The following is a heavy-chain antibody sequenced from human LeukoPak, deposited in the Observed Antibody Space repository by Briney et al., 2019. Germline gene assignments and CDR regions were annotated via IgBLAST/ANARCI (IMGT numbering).Heavy chain of an antibody. CDR3: AAATKVLRYFDWLSGTDDAFDI. CDR1: GGTFSSYA. V-gene: IGHV1-69*05. Sequence: SVKVSCKASGGTFSSYAISWVRQAPGQGLEWMGGIIPIFGTANYAQKFQERVTITRDMSTSTAYMELSSLRSEDTAVYYCAAATKVLRYFDWLSGTDDAFDIWGQGTMVTVSS. J-gene: IGHJ3*02. D-gene: IGHD3-9*01. CDR2: IIPIFGTA.